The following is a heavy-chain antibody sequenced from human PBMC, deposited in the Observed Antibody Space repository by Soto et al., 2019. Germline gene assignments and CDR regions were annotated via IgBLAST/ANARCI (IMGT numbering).Heavy chain of an antibody. CDR2: INPNSGGT. J-gene: IGHJ6*02. Sequence: ASVKVSCKASGYTFTGYYMHWVRQAPGQGLEWMGWINPNSGGTNYAQKFQGRVTMTRDTSISTAYMELSRLRSDDTAVYYCARVRDIVVVPAAIPRDYYYYGMDVWRQGTTVTVSS. CDR1: GYTFTGYY. V-gene: IGHV1-2*02. CDR3: ARVRDIVVVPAAIPRDYYYYGMDV. D-gene: IGHD2-2*01.